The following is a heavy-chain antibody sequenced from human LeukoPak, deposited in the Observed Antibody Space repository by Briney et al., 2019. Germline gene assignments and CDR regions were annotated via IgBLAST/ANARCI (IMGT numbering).Heavy chain of an antibody. CDR3: ARGAGSGSYVWFDP. CDR2: IYYSGST. J-gene: IGHJ5*02. V-gene: IGHV4-59*12. Sequence: SETLSLTCTVSGGSISSYYWSWIRQPPGKGLEWIGYIYYSGSTNYNPSLKSRVTISVDTSKNQFSLKLSSVTAADTAVYYCARGAGSGSYVWFDPWGQGTLVTVSS. D-gene: IGHD3-10*01. CDR1: GGSISSYY.